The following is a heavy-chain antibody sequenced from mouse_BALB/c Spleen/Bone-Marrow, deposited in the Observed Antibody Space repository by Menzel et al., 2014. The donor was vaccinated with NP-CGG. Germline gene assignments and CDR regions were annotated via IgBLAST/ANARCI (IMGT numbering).Heavy chain of an antibody. D-gene: IGHD1-1*01. Sequence: EVNVVESGGGLVKPGGSLKLSCAASGFAFSSYDMSWVRQTPEKRLEWVAYISSGGGSTYYPDTVKGRFTISRDNAKNTLYLQMSSLKSEDTAMYYCARPLYYYGSSPFYAMDYWAQGTSVTVSS. J-gene: IGHJ4*01. V-gene: IGHV5-12-1*01. CDR3: ARPLYYYGSSPFYAMDY. CDR1: GFAFSSYD. CDR2: ISSGGGST.